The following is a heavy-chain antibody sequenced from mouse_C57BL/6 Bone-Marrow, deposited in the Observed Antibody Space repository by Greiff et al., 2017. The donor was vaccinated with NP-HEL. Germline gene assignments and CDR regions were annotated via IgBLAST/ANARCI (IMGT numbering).Heavy chain of an antibody. Sequence: QVQLQQSGPELVKPGASVKLSCKASGYTFTSYDINWVKQRPGQGLEWIGWIYPRDGSTTYNEKFKGKATLTVDTSSSTAYMELHSLTSEDSAVYFCARSLLLLRYRFAYWGQGTLVTVSA. CDR1: GYTFTSYD. J-gene: IGHJ3*01. CDR3: ARSLLLLRYRFAY. V-gene: IGHV1-85*01. CDR2: IYPRDGST. D-gene: IGHD1-1*01.